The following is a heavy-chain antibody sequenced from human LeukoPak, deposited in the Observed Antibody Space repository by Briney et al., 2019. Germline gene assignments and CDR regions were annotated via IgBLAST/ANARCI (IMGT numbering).Heavy chain of an antibody. V-gene: IGHV3-64*01. J-gene: IGHJ4*02. CDR2: ISSNGGST. Sequence: PGGSLRLSCAASGFTFGSYAMHWVRQAPGKGLEYVSAISSNGGSTYYANSVKGRFTISRDNSKNTLYLQMGCLRAEDMAVYYCARGRYYGDYDFDYWGQGTLVTVSS. CDR3: ARGRYYGDYDFDY. CDR1: GFTFGSYA. D-gene: IGHD4-17*01.